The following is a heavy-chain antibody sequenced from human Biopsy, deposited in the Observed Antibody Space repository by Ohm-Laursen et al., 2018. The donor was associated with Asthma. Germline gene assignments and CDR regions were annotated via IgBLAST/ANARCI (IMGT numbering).Heavy chain of an antibody. CDR2: MYHSGRT. CDR1: GGSVSSGNNS. D-gene: IGHD7-27*01. Sequence: SQTLSLTCAVSGGSVSSGNNSWTWIRQPPGKGLEWIGYMYHSGRTYYNPSLKSQVNISVDKSKNQFSLKLTSVTAADTAVFYCARHWNWGSFFDYWGQGMLVTVSS. V-gene: IGHV4-30-2*01. J-gene: IGHJ4*02. CDR3: ARHWNWGSFFDY.